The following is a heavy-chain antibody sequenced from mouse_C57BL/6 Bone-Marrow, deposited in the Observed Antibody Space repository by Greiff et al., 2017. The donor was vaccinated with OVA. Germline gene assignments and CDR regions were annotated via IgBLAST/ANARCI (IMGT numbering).Heavy chain of an antibody. V-gene: IGHV1-64*01. CDR2: IHPNSGST. CDR1: GYTFTRYW. J-gene: IGHJ4*01. CDR3: ARDTTVVAGAMDD. D-gene: IGHD1-1*01. Sequence: QFQLQQPGAELVKPGASVKLSCKASGYTFTRYWMHWVKQRPGQGLEWIGMIHPNSGSTTYNETFTSKATLTVDKTSSTAYMQLSSLTSEDSAVYYCARDTTVVAGAMDDWGQGTSVTVSS.